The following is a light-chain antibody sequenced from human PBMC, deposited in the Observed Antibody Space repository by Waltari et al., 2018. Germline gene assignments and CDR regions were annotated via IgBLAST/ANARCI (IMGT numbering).Light chain of an antibody. CDR3: QERSNWPGGA. Sequence: EIVLTQSPATLSLSPGERATLSCRASQSVRTYLAWYQHRPGQAPRLLIYDASNRATDIPARFSGSGSATDFTLTISSLQPEDFAVYYCQERSNWPGGAFGGGTKVEIK. V-gene: IGKV3-11*01. J-gene: IGKJ4*01. CDR1: QSVRTY. CDR2: DAS.